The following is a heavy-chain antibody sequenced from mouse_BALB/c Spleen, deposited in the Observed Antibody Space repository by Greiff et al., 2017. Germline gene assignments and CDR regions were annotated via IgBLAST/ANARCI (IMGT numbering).Heavy chain of an antibody. Sequence: EVKLMESGGGLVQPGGSMKLSCVASGFTFSNYWMNWVRQSPEKGLEWVAEIRLKSNNYATHYAESVKGRFTISRDDSKSSVYLQMNNLRAEDTGIYYCTPTGMGDYYYFDYWGQGTTLTVSS. J-gene: IGHJ2*01. V-gene: IGHV6-6*02. CDR2: IRLKSNNYAT. CDR3: TPTGMGDYYYFDY. D-gene: IGHD4-1*02. CDR1: GFTFSNYW.